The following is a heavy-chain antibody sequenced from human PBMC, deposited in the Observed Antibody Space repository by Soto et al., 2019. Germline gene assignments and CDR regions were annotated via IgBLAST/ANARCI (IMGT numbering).Heavy chain of an antibody. D-gene: IGHD3-10*01. J-gene: IGHJ4*02. Sequence: PGGSLRLSCAACGFTLSSYGMSLVRQAPGKGLEWVANIKQDGSEKYYVDSVKGRFTISRDNAKNSLYLQMNSLRAEDTAVYYCARVRWFGDQYASPHYFDYWGQGTLVTVSS. CDR3: ARVRWFGDQYASPHYFDY. CDR2: IKQDGSEK. V-gene: IGHV3-7*05. CDR1: GFTLSSYG.